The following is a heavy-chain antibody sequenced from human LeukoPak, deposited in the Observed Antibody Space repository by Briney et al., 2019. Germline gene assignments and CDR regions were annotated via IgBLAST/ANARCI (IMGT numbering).Heavy chain of an antibody. CDR2: IRGDGSMT. CDR3: ARENLAAAADY. Sequence: GGSLRLSCAASGFTFSSYWMNWARQAPGKGLVWVSRIRGDGSMTNYADSVKGRFTISRDNAKNTLYLQMNSLRLEDTAVYYCARENLAAAADYWGLGTVVTVSS. CDR1: GFTFSSYW. J-gene: IGHJ4*02. V-gene: IGHV3-74*01. D-gene: IGHD6-25*01.